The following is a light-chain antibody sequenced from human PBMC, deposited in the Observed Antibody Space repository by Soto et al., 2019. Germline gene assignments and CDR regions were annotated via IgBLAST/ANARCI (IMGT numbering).Light chain of an antibody. CDR3: QQYGDLPWT. CDR2: AAS. Sequence: ASQSVSSNYLAWYQQKPGQAPRLLIYAASSRATGVPDRFSGSGSGTDFTLTIDRLESEDFAVYFCQQYGDLPWTFGQGTKVDI. CDR1: QSVSSNY. J-gene: IGKJ1*01. V-gene: IGKV3-20*01.